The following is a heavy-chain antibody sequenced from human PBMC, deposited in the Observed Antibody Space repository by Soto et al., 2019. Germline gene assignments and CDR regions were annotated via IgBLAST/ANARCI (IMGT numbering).Heavy chain of an antibody. V-gene: IGHV4-4*02. Sequence: SETLCLTCAVSGGSISSSNWWRWVRQPPGKGLEWIGEIYHSGSTNYNPSLKSRVTISVDKSTSTAYMELSSLRSEDTAVYYCARAPGYSYGSAFDYWGQGTLVTVSS. D-gene: IGHD5-18*01. CDR3: ARAPGYSYGSAFDY. J-gene: IGHJ4*02. CDR1: GGSISSSNW. CDR2: IYHSGST.